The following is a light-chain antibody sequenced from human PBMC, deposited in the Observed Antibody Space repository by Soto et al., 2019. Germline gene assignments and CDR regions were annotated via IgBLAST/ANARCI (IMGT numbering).Light chain of an antibody. CDR2: TTN. J-gene: IGLJ1*01. CDR3: AEWDDSLNGHV. CDR1: SSNIGTSS. V-gene: IGLV1-44*01. Sequence: QSVLTQPHSASGTPGQRVTISCSGSSSNIGTSSVHWFQQLPGTAPKLLISTTNQRPSGVPERFSGSKSCTSASLAISGLQSEDEADYYCAEWDDSLNGHVFGTGTKFTVL.